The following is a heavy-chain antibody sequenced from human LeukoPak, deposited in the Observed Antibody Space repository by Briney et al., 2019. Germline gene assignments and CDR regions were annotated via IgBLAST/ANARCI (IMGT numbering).Heavy chain of an antibody. CDR3: AKFPQGSVMGSAYYFDY. Sequence: SETLSLTCTVSGGSISSTSYYWGWIRQPPGKGLEWIGSAYYSGSTYYNPSLKSRLTISIDTSKNQFSLRLSSVTTADTAVYYCAKFPQGSVMGSAYYFDYWGQGTLVTVSS. CDR1: GGSISSTSYY. V-gene: IGHV4-39*01. J-gene: IGHJ4*02. D-gene: IGHD2-8*01. CDR2: AYYSGST.